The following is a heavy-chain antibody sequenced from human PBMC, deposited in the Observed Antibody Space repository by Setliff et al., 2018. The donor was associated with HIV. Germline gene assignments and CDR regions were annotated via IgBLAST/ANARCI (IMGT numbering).Heavy chain of an antibody. CDR2: IYYSGST. Sequence: SETLSLTCTVSGGSISSSSYYWGWIRQPPGKGLEWIGSIYYSGSTYYNPSLKSRVTISVDTSKNQFSLKLSSVTAADTAVYYCARAVQLGYFDYWGQGILV. CDR1: GGSISSSSYY. J-gene: IGHJ4*02. D-gene: IGHD6-6*01. CDR3: ARAVQLGYFDY. V-gene: IGHV4-39*07.